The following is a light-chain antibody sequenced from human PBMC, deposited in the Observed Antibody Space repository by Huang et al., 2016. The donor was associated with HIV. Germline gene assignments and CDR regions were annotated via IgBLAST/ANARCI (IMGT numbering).Light chain of an antibody. Sequence: DIQLTQSPTSLSASIGDRVTISCRASQSISVSLNWYQKRSGKAPKVLIYAASHLQSGVPSRCSGSGSGTDFTLTITSLQVEDFATYYCQQSDSIPWTFGQGTSVDIK. J-gene: IGKJ1*01. V-gene: IGKV1-39*01. CDR3: QQSDSIPWT. CDR1: QSISVS. CDR2: AAS.